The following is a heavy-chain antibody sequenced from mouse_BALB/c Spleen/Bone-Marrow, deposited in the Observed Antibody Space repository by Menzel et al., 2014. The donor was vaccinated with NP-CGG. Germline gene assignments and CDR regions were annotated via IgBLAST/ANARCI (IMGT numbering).Heavy chain of an antibody. Sequence: EVQLQESGPSLVKPSQTLSLTCSVTGDSITNGCWNWIRKFPGNKLEYMGYINYSGSTYYNPSLKSRISITRDTSKNQFFLQLNSVTTEDTATYYCVRSGYYGSYPASYWGQGTLVTVSA. CDR2: INYSGST. J-gene: IGHJ3*01. V-gene: IGHV3-8*02. D-gene: IGHD2-1*01. CDR1: GDSITNGC. CDR3: VRSGYYGSYPASY.